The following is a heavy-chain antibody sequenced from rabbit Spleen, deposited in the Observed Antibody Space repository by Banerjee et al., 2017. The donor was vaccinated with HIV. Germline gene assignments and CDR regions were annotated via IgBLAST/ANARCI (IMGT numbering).Heavy chain of an antibody. V-gene: IGHV1S40*01. CDR1: GFTVSRFW. Sequence: QSLEESGGDLVKPGASLTLTCTASGFTVSRFWMSWVRQAPGSGLQWIGIVDGDYSVTTYYANWAKGRFTISRSTSLNTVTLQMTSLTAADTATYFCARDLGYFDLWGPGTLVTVS. J-gene: IGHJ4*01. CDR3: ARDLGYFDL. CDR2: VDGDYSVTT.